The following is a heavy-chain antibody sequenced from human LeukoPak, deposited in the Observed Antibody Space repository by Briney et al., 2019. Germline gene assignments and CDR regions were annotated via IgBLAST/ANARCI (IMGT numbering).Heavy chain of an antibody. Sequence: PGGSLGLSCAASGFTFSSYGMHWVRQAPGKGLEWLAAIWFDGSNKYYTDSVKGRFTISRDNSKNTLYLKMNTLRAEDTAVYYCATVTSGLTYFDHWGQGTLVTVSS. CDR3: ATVTSGLTYFDH. V-gene: IGHV3-33*01. D-gene: IGHD3-10*01. J-gene: IGHJ4*02. CDR1: GFTFSSYG. CDR2: IWFDGSNK.